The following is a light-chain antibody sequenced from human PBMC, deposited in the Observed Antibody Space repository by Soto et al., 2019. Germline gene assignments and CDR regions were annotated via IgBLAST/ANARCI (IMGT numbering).Light chain of an antibody. CDR3: QQYNSYPRT. J-gene: IGKJ1*01. V-gene: IGKV1-16*01. CDR1: QDIGFS. CDR2: AAS. Sequence: DIQMTQSPSSLSVSVGDRVTITCRASQDIGFSLGWFQLKPGKAPKSLIYAASTLQVGVPSRFSSSGSGTDFTLTISRLQPEDFATYYCQQYNSYPRTFGQGTKVEVK.